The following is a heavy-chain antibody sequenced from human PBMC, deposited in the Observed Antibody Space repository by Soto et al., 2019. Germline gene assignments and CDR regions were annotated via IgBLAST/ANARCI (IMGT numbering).Heavy chain of an antibody. CDR2: ISGSGGST. D-gene: IGHD4-17*01. CDR3: ATTVVTPTGLYWYFDL. Sequence: EVQLLESGGGLVQPGGSLRLSCAASGFTFSSYAMSWVRQAPGKGLEWVSAISGSGGSTYYADSVKGRFTISRDNSKNTLYLQMNSLRAEDTAVYYCATTVVTPTGLYWYFDLWGRGTLVTVSS. V-gene: IGHV3-23*01. CDR1: GFTFSSYA. J-gene: IGHJ2*01.